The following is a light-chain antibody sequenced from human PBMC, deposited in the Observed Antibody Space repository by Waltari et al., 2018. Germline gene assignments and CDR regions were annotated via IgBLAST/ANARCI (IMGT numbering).Light chain of an antibody. V-gene: IGLV10-54*04. CDR1: SNNVHHLG. Sequence: QAGLTQPPSVSKGLRETATLTSTGNSNNVHHLGAPWLQQHQGHPHRLVSDRGNNRPSGISERISASMSGDTATLTITGLQTEDEADYYCAAWDRRLSVWVFGGETKLTVL. J-gene: IGLJ3*02. CDR3: AAWDRRLSVWV. CDR2: RGN.